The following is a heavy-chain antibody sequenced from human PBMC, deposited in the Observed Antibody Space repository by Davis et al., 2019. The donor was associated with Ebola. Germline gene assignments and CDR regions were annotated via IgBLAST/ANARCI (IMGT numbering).Heavy chain of an antibody. D-gene: IGHD5-24*01. CDR2: ISSSSGYT. CDR3: ASDERRWLRYGMDV. V-gene: IGHV3-11*06. J-gene: IGHJ6*04. CDR1: GFTFSNYA. Sequence: GESLKISCAASGFTFSNYAMHWVRQAPGKGLEWISYISSSSGYTNYADSVKGRFTISRDNAKNSLYLQMNSLRAEETAVYYCASDERRWLRYGMDVWGKGTTVTVSS.